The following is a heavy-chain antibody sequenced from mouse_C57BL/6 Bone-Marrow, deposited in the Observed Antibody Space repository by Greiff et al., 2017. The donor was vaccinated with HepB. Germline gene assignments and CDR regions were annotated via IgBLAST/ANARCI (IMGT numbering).Heavy chain of an antibody. J-gene: IGHJ1*03. CDR1: GYTFTSYW. Sequence: QVQLQQPGAELVRPGSSVKLSCKASGYTFTSYWMHWVKQRPIQGLEWIGNIDPSDSETHYNQKFKDKATLTVDKSSSTAYMQLSSLTSEDSAVYYCARLLDYGNYGYFAVWGTGTTVTVSS. CDR3: ARLLDYGNYGYFAV. V-gene: IGHV1-52*01. D-gene: IGHD2-1*01. CDR2: IDPSDSET.